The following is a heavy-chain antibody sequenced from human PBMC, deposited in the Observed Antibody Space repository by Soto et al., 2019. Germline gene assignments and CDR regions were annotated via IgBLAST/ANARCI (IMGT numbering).Heavy chain of an antibody. CDR3: VKGPRMAAANRYYGLDI. Sequence: QVHLVESGGGVVQPGRSLSLSCAVSGFSFSPYGFHLARQAPGKGLEWVALVSDDGRNNFYADSVKGRFTISRDNSKNTVYMQMNSLLAEDTAVYYCVKGPRMAAANRYYGLDIWGHGTTVTVS. V-gene: IGHV3-30*18. D-gene: IGHD2-15*01. CDR1: GFSFSPYG. J-gene: IGHJ6*02. CDR2: VSDDGRNN.